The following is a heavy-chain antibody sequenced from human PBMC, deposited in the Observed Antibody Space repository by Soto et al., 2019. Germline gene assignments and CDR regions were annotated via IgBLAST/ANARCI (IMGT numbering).Heavy chain of an antibody. V-gene: IGHV4-30-4*01. J-gene: IGHJ3*02. D-gene: IGHD2-2*01. CDR3: ARLMQFCLTPSCYDGFDI. CDR1: GGSISSGDYY. CDR2: IYYSGNT. Sequence: QVQLRESGPGLVKPSQTLSLTCTVSGGSISSGDYYWSWIRQPPGKGLEWIGNIYYSGNTYYNPSLKSRITISVDTSKNHFSLKLSSVTAADTAVYYCARLMQFCLTPSCYDGFDIWGRGTMVTVSS.